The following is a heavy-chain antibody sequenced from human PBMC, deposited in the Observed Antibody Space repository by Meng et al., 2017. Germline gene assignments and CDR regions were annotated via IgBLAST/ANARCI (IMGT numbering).Heavy chain of an antibody. D-gene: IGHD1-26*01. Sequence: SGPTLVKPTQTLTLTCTFSGLSLSTSGVGVGWIRPPPGKALEWLALIYWNDDKRYSPSLKSRLTITKDTSKNQVVLTMTNMDPVDTATYYCAHRPLSGSYYDEYFQHWGQGTLVTVSS. CDR1: GLSLSTSGVG. CDR3: AHRPLSGSYYDEYFQH. CDR2: IYWNDDK. V-gene: IGHV2-5*01. J-gene: IGHJ1*01.